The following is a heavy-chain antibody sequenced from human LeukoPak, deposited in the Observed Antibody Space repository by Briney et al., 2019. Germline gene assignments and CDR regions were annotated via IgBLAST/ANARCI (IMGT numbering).Heavy chain of an antibody. J-gene: IGHJ6*03. D-gene: IGHD2/OR15-2a*01. CDR3: ARGVTTTFEGNYMDV. CDR2: MNPNSGNT. Sequence: ASVKVSCKASGYTFTSYDINWVRQATGQGLEWMGWMNPNSGNTGYAQKFQGRVTMTRNASISTAYMELSRLRSEDTAVYYCARGVTTTFEGNYMDVWGKGTTVTVSS. V-gene: IGHV1-8*01. CDR1: GYTFTSYD.